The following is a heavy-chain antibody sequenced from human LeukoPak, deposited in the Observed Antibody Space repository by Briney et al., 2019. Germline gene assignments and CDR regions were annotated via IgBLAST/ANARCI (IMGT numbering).Heavy chain of an antibody. CDR1: GFTFSNAW. CDR2: IKSKTDGGTT. CDR3: TTSDYYDSKGDY. Sequence: PGGSLRLSCAASGFTFSNAWMGWVRQAPGKGLEWVGRIKSKTDGGTTDYAAPVKGRFTISRDDSKNTLYLQMNSLKAEDTAVYYCTTSDYYDSKGDYWGQGTLVTVSS. D-gene: IGHD3-22*01. V-gene: IGHV3-15*01. J-gene: IGHJ4*02.